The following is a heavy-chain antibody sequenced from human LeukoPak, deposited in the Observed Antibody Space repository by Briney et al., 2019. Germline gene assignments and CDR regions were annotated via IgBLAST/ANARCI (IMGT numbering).Heavy chain of an antibody. CDR3: ARASHYFGSGNYSFAL. J-gene: IGHJ3*01. CDR2: IKPDGSQE. Sequence: GYLRLSCVASEFTFSSYWMNWVRQAPGKGLEWVANIKPDGSQENYVDSVKGRFTVSRDNADNSLFLQMNSLRAEDTGVYFCARASHYFGSGNYSFALWGQGTMVSLSS. D-gene: IGHD3-10*01. V-gene: IGHV3-7*01. CDR1: EFTFSSYW.